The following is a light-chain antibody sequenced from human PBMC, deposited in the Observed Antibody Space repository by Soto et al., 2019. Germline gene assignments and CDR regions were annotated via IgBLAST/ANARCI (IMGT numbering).Light chain of an antibody. CDR1: QSVSNY. J-gene: IGKJ5*01. CDR2: GAS. Sequence: EIGLTQSPAALSLSPGERATLSFRASQSVSNYLAWYQQKPGQAPRLLIYGASTRATGVPARFSGGGSGTEFTLTITSLQSEDFAVYWCQQYNNWPLPFGPGTRLAIK. CDR3: QQYNNWPLP. V-gene: IGKV3D-15*01.